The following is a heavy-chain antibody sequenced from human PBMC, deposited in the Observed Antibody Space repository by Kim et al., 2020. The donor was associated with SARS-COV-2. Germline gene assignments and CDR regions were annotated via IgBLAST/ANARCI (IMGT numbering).Heavy chain of an antibody. CDR3: ARTPVDSAMGDY. D-gene: IGHD5-18*01. J-gene: IGHJ4*02. Sequence: EYAASLKGRFTISSDDSQNSLYLQMNTLKTEDTAVYYCARTPVDSAMGDYWGQGSLVTVSP. V-gene: IGHV3-72*01.